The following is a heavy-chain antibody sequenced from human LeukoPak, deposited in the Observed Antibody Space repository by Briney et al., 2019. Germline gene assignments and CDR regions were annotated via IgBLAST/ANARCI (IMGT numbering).Heavy chain of an antibody. CDR2: ISTSGSIT. Sequence: GGSLTLSCAASGLTFSDYEVLWVRHAPGKGLEWFSHISTSGSITSYADSVKGRFTISRDNAKNSLFLQMNSLKAEDTAVYYCAKGAYCGGDCYSYFDYWGLGTLVTVSS. V-gene: IGHV3-48*03. D-gene: IGHD2-21*02. CDR3: AKGAYCGGDCYSYFDY. J-gene: IGHJ4*02. CDR1: GLTFSDYE.